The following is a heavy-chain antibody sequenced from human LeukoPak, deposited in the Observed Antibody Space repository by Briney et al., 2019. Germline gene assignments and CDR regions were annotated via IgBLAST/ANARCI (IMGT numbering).Heavy chain of an antibody. Sequence: PGGSLRLFCAASGFTFSDYYLSWIRQAPGKGLEWVSYISSSGSTVYYADSVKGRFTISRDNAKNSLYLQMNSLRAEDTAVYYCAREQWLGFDYWGQGNLVTVSS. CDR2: ISSSGSTV. V-gene: IGHV3-11*01. CDR3: AREQWLGFDY. J-gene: IGHJ4*02. CDR1: GFTFSDYY. D-gene: IGHD6-19*01.